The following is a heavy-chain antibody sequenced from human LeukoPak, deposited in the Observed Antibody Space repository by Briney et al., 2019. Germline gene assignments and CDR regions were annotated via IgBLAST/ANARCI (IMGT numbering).Heavy chain of an antibody. V-gene: IGHV1-8*03. CDR1: GYTFTSYD. D-gene: IGHD3-22*01. CDR3: ARVVVPPDYYYYYMDV. J-gene: IGHJ6*03. Sequence: ASVKVSCKASGYTFTSYDINWVRQATGQGLEWMGWINPNSGNTGYAQKFQGRVTITRNTSISTAYMELSSLRSEDTAVYYCARVVVPPDYYYYYMDVWGKGTTVTVSS. CDR2: INPNSGNT.